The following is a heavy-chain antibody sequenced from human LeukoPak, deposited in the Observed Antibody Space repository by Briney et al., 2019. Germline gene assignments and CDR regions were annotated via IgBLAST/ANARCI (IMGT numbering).Heavy chain of an antibody. CDR3: ARVPSYYYDSSGYHYFDY. J-gene: IGHJ4*02. D-gene: IGHD3-22*01. CDR1: GGSFSGYY. V-gene: IGHV4-34*01. Sequence: SETLSLTCAVYGGSFSGYYWSWIRQPPGKGLEWTGSIDHSGSTYYNPSLKSRVTISVDTSKNQFSLKLSSVTAADTAVYYCARVPSYYYDSSGYHYFDYWGQGTLVTVSS. CDR2: IDHSGST.